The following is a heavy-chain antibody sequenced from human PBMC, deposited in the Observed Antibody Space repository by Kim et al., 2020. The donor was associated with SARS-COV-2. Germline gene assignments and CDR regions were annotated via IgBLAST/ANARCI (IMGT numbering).Heavy chain of an antibody. CDR2: YI. CDR3: ARDRHYGSGSD. Sequence: YIYYADATKGRITISRDNAKNSLSLQMNSLRAEDTAVYYCARDRHYGSGSDWGQGTLVTVSS. J-gene: IGHJ4*02. V-gene: IGHV3-21*01. D-gene: IGHD3-10*01.